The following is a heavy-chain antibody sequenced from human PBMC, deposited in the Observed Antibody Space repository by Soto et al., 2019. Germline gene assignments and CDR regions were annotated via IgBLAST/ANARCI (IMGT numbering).Heavy chain of an antibody. CDR2: IKSKTDGGTT. Sequence: XGSLRLSCAASGFTFSNAWMNWVRQAPGKGLEWVGRIKSKTDGGTTDYAAPVKGRFTISRGDSKNTLYLQMNSLKTEDTAVYYCTTDSMTTMTTEGYYYYGMDVWGQGTTVTVSS. D-gene: IGHD4-17*01. CDR1: GFTFSNAW. V-gene: IGHV3-15*07. CDR3: TTDSMTTMTTEGYYYYGMDV. J-gene: IGHJ6*02.